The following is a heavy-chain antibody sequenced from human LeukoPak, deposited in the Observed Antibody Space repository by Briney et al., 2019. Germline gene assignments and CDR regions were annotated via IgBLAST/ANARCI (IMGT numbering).Heavy chain of an antibody. Sequence: GGSLRLSCAASGFTFTSFAMSWVRQAPGKGLEWVSAISGSGGSTYYADSVEGRFTISRDNSKNTLYLQMNSLRAEDTAVYYCAKRALGDPYFDYWGQGTLVTVSS. D-gene: IGHD2-21*02. CDR2: ISGSGGST. CDR3: AKRALGDPYFDY. J-gene: IGHJ4*02. V-gene: IGHV3-23*01. CDR1: GFTFTSFA.